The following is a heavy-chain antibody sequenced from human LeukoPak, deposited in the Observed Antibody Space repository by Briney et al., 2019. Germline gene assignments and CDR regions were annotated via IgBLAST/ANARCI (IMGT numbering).Heavy chain of an antibody. CDR2: ISSSSSYI. CDR1: GFTFSSYA. D-gene: IGHD3-10*01. V-gene: IGHV3-21*01. J-gene: IGHJ4*02. Sequence: GGSLRLSCAASGFTFSSYAMSWVRQAPGKGLEWVSSISSSSSYIYYADSVKGRFTISRDNAKNSLYLQMNSLRAEDTAVYYCARAMVRGVIIMEGDRFDYWGQGTLVTVSS. CDR3: ARAMVRGVIIMEGDRFDY.